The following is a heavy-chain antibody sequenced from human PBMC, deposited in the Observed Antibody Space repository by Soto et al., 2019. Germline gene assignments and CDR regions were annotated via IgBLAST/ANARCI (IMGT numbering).Heavy chain of an antibody. CDR2: LRGSGIGK. CDR1: GFSFTSYA. J-gene: IGHJ4*02. D-gene: IGHD2-2*01. Sequence: XGSLFPSCAASGFSFTSYAMSWLRQAPGKGLEWVSVLRGSGIGKDYADSVKGRFTISRDNSRNTLYLQMSGLRGEDTAVYYCAKDRYCSDTSCKDFGYWGQGTMVTVSS. CDR3: AKDRYCSDTSCKDFGY. V-gene: IGHV3-23*01.